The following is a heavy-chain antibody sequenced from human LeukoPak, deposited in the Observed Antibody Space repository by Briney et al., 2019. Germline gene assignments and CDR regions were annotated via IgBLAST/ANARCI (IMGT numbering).Heavy chain of an antibody. CDR1: GGSFSGYY. CDR3: AGTGYSYSIDY. Sequence: SETLSLTCAVYGGSFSGYYWSWIRQPPGKGLEWIGEINHSGSTNYNPSLKSRVTISVDTSKNQFSLKLSSVTAADTAVYYCAGTGYSYSIDYWGQGTLVTVSS. J-gene: IGHJ4*02. CDR2: INHSGST. D-gene: IGHD5-18*01. V-gene: IGHV4-34*01.